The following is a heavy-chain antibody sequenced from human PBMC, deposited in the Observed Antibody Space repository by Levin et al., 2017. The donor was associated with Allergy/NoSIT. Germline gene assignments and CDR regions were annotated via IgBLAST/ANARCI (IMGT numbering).Heavy chain of an antibody. J-gene: IGHJ6*03. Sequence: GGSLRLSCAASGFTFSSYAMHWVRQAPGKGLEWVAVISYDGSNKYYADSVKGRFTISRDNSKNTLYLQMNSLRAEDTAVYYCARTRGYSYGYGENYYYYYMDVWGKGTTVTVSS. CDR2: ISYDGSNK. D-gene: IGHD5-18*01. V-gene: IGHV3-30-3*01. CDR3: ARTRGYSYGYGENYYYYYMDV. CDR1: GFTFSSYA.